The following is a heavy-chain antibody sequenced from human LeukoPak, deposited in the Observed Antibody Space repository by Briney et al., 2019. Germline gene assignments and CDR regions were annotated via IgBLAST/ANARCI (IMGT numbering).Heavy chain of an antibody. CDR1: GGTFSSYA. CDR2: IIPSAGRT. Sequence: SVKVSCKASGGTFSSYAISWVRQAPGQGLEWMGIIIPSAGRTNYAQKFRGRVSMTTDMSTSTVYMELSSLRSEDTAVYYCAREYSGGNFDYWGQGTLVTVSS. J-gene: IGHJ4*01. D-gene: IGHD2-15*01. CDR3: AREYSGGNFDY. V-gene: IGHV1-69*04.